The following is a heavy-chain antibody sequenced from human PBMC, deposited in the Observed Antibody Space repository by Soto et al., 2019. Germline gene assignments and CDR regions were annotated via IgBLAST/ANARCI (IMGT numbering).Heavy chain of an antibody. V-gene: IGHV3-33*01. J-gene: IGHJ3*02. CDR1: GFTFSSYG. CDR2: IWYDGSNK. D-gene: IGHD3-16*01. CDR3: AREGAGAFDI. Sequence: QVQLVESGGGVVQPGKSLRLSCAASGFTFSSYGMHWVRQAPGRGLEWVAVIWYDGSNKYYADSVKGRFTISRDNSKNTLYLQMNSLRAEDTAVYYCAREGAGAFDIWGQGTMVTVSS.